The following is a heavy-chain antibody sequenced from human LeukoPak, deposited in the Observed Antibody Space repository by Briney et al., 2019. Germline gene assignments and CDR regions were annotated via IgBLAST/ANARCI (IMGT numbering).Heavy chain of an antibody. J-gene: IGHJ4*02. CDR1: GFTFSTST. D-gene: IGHD6-13*01. CDR3: ASGIAAAGTQLDY. Sequence: GGSLRLSCEASGFTFSTSTMHWVRQAPGKGLEWVANINQHGGDIHYVDSVKGRFTISRDNAKNSVYLQMNSLRAEDTAVYYCASGIAAAGTQLDYWGQGTLVTVSS. V-gene: IGHV3-7*01. CDR2: INQHGGDI.